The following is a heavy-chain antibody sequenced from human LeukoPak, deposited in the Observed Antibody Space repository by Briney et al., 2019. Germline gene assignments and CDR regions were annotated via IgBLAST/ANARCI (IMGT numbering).Heavy chain of an antibody. V-gene: IGHV1-24*01. Sequence: VASVKVSCKASGYTFTSYGISWVRQAPGKGLEWMGGFDPEDGETIYAQKFQGRVTMTEDTSTDTAYMELSSLRSEDTAVYYCATDSKAILLWFGELSGDAFDIWGQGTMVTVSS. D-gene: IGHD3-10*01. J-gene: IGHJ3*02. CDR3: ATDSKAILLWFGELSGDAFDI. CDR2: FDPEDGET. CDR1: GYTFTSYG.